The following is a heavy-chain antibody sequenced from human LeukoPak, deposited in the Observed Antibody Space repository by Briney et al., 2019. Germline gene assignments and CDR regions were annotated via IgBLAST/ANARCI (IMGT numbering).Heavy chain of an antibody. CDR1: GFPFSNYA. CDR2: VNDNGAAT. J-gene: IGHJ4*02. D-gene: IGHD1-1*01. CDR3: AINWNLDY. Sequence: HPGGSLRLSCAASGFPFSNYAMSWVRQAPGKGLKWVATVNDNGAATYYADSVKGRFTISRDNSKNTLYLQMSSLRAEDTAVYYCAINWNLDYWGQGTLVTVSS. V-gene: IGHV3-23*01.